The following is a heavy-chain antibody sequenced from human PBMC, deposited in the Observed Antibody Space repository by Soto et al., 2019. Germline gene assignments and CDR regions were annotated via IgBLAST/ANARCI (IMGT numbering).Heavy chain of an antibody. D-gene: IGHD3-10*01. J-gene: IGHJ6*02. Sequence: ASVKVSCKASGCTVTSSVISWVRQAPGQGLEWMGWISAYNGNTNYAQKLQGRVTMTTDTSTSTAYMELRSLRSDDTAVYYCARGEILALYYYGSGSYGMDVWGQGTTVTVSS. CDR2: ISAYNGNT. CDR3: ARGEILALYYYGSGSYGMDV. CDR1: GCTVTSSV. V-gene: IGHV1-18*01.